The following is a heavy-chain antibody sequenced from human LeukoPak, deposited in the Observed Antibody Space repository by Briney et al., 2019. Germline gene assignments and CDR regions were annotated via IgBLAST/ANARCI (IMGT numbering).Heavy chain of an antibody. CDR1: GGSFSGYY. CDR3: ARATAYDFWSGSAGGWFDP. V-gene: IGHV4-34*01. D-gene: IGHD3-3*01. CDR2: INHSGST. Sequence: SETLSLTCAVYGGSFSGYYWSWIRQPPGKGLEWIGEINHSGSTNYNPSFKSRVTISVDTSKNQFSLKLSSVTAADTAVYYCARATAYDFWSGSAGGWFDPWGQGTLVTVSS. J-gene: IGHJ5*02.